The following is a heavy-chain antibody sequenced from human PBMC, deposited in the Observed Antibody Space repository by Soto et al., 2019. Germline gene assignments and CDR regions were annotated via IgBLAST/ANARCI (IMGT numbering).Heavy chain of an antibody. D-gene: IGHD4-17*01. J-gene: IGHJ6*02. CDR3: TTEERYGDYLKYYYGMDA. CDR1: GFTFSNAW. Sequence: EVQLVESGGGLVKPGGSLRLSCAASGFTFSNAWMSWVRQAPGKGLEWVGRIKSKTDGGTTVYAAPVKGRFTISRDDSKTTLYLQMNSLNTEDTAVYYCTTEERYGDYLKYYYGMDAWGQGTTVTVSS. CDR2: IKSKTDGGTT. V-gene: IGHV3-15*01.